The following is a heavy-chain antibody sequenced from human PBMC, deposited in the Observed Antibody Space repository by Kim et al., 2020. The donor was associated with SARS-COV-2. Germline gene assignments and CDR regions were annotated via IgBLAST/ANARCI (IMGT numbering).Heavy chain of an antibody. Sequence: GGSLRLSCAASGFTFSSYAMSWVRQAPGKGLEWVSAISGSGGSTYYADSVKGRFTISRDNSKNTLYLQMNSLRAEDTAVYYCAKDLQQWLGIYYYYYGMDVWGQGTTVTVSS. CDR2: ISGSGGST. CDR1: GFTFSSYA. J-gene: IGHJ6*02. CDR3: AKDLQQWLGIYYYYYGMDV. D-gene: IGHD6-19*01. V-gene: IGHV3-23*01.